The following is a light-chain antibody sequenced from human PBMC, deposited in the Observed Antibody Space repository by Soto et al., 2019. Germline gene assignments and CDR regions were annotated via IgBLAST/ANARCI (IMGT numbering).Light chain of an antibody. CDR2: GAS. CDR1: QSVSSSY. Sequence: EIVLTQSPGTLSLSPGERATLSCRASQSVSSSYLAWYQQKPGQAPRLLIYGASSRATGIQDRFSVSGSGTDFTLTISRLEPEDFAVYYCQQYGSSPTYTFGQGTKLEI. J-gene: IGKJ2*01. V-gene: IGKV3-20*01. CDR3: QQYGSSPTYT.